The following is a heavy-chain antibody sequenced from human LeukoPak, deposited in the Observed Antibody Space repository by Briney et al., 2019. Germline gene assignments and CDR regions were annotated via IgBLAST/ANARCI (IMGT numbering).Heavy chain of an antibody. CDR2: IYHSGST. V-gene: IGHV4-30-2*01. J-gene: IGHJ1*01. CDR1: GHSISSGGYS. D-gene: IGHD3-22*01. Sequence: SETLSLTCAVSGHSISSGGYSWSWLRQPPGKGLEWIGYIYHSGSTYYNPSLKSRVTISVDRSKNQFSLKLSSVTAADTAVYYCARSSGDSSGYYYVYFQHWGQGTLVTVSS. CDR3: ARSSGDSSGYYYVYFQH.